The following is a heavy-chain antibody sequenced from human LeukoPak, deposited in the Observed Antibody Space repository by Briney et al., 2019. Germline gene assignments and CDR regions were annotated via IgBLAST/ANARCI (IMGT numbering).Heavy chain of an antibody. CDR3: ARDLYYYDSSGYYRGLDY. V-gene: IGHV3-7*01. CDR1: GFTFNTYR. CDR2: IKHDGSEE. Sequence: GGSLRLSCAASGFTFNTYRMSWVRQAPGKGLEWVANIKHDGSEEYYVDSVKGRFTISRDNAKGSLSLQMNSLRGEDTAVYYCARDLYYYDSSGYYRGLDYWGQGTLVTVSS. J-gene: IGHJ4*02. D-gene: IGHD3-22*01.